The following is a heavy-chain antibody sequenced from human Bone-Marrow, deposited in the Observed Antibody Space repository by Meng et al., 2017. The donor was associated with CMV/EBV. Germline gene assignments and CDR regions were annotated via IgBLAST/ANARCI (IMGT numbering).Heavy chain of an antibody. CDR2: ISSGSSDI. CDR3: ARLDYATAG. D-gene: IGHD2-2*01. V-gene: IGHV3-21*01. J-gene: IGHJ4*02. Sequence: RLSFAVSGFTFSSYGMNWVRQAPGKGLEWVSFISSGSSDIYYAESVKGRFTVSRDNAKNSLYLQMNSLRAEDTAVYYCARLDYATAGWGQGTLVTVSS. CDR1: GFTFSSYG.